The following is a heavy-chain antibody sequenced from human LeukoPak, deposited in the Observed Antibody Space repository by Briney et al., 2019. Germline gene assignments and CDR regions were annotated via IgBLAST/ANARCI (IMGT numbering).Heavy chain of an antibody. CDR2: INSDGSST. J-gene: IGHJ3*02. Sequence: PGGSLRVSCAASAYTFSTYSMHWVRQPPGKGLVWVSRINSDGSSTRYADSVKGRFTISRDNTKNTLYLQMNSLRAEDTAVYYCVREDSVNFPDAFDIWGQGTMVTVSS. D-gene: IGHD5/OR15-5a*01. V-gene: IGHV3-74*01. CDR3: VREDSVNFPDAFDI. CDR1: AYTFSTYS.